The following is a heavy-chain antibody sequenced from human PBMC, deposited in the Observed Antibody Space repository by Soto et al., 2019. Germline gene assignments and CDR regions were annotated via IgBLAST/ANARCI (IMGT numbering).Heavy chain of an antibody. CDR2: IYSNGNT. CDR3: ARGGAVATTAHFDH. CDR1: GDSINNYY. J-gene: IGHJ4*02. V-gene: IGHV4-4*07. Sequence: SETLSLTCTVSGDSINNYYWSWMRLPAGKGLEWIGRIYSNGNTYYNPSLKSGVSMSVDTSKNQFSLILKTVTTADTAVYYCARGGAVATTAHFDHWGQGTLVTVSS. D-gene: IGHD5-12*01.